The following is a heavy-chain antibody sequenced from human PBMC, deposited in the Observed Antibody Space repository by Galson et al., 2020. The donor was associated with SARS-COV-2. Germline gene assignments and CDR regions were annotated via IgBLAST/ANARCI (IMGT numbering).Heavy chain of an antibody. V-gene: IGHV3-21*01. D-gene: IGHD4-17*01. CDR1: GLPFSSYS. Sequence: LSLPCEASGLPFSSYSMNWVRQAPGKGLEWVSSIRSSSRYIYYPDSVKGRFTIPRDNAKNPLYLQMNSLRAEDTAVYYCARDWHRNDYGDLYYVDYWGQGTLVTVSS. CDR2: IRSSSRYI. J-gene: IGHJ4*02. CDR3: ARDWHRNDYGDLYYVDY.